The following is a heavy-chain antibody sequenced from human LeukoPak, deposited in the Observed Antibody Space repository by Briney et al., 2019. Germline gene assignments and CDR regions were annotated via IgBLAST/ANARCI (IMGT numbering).Heavy chain of an antibody. D-gene: IGHD2-8*01. CDR1: GFTFSSYW. Sequence: LSGGSLRLSCEASGFTFSSYWMSWVRQAPGKGLEWVANIKEDGGEKFHVDSVKGRFTISRDNAKKSLYLQMNSLRAEGTAVYFCARVLGCTNGVCHDAFDIWGQGTVVTVSS. J-gene: IGHJ3*02. CDR2: IKEDGGEK. CDR3: ARVLGCTNGVCHDAFDI. V-gene: IGHV3-7*01.